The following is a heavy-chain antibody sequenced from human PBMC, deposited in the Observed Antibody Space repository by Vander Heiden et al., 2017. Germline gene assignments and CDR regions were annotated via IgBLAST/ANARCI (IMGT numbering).Heavy chain of an antibody. V-gene: IGHV3-23*01. CDR2: ISGSGGST. D-gene: IGHD1-7*01. CDR1: GFTFSSYA. J-gene: IGHJ2*01. Sequence: EVQLLESGGGLVQPGGSLRLSCAASGFTFSSYAMSWVRQAPGKGLEWVSAISGSGGSTYYADSVKGRFTISRDNSKNTLYLQMNGLRAEDTAVYYCAKSWDYLIWYFDLWGRGTLVTVSS. CDR3: AKSWDYLIWYFDL.